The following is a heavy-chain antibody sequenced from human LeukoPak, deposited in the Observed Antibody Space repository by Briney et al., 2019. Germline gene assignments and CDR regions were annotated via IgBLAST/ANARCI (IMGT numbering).Heavy chain of an antibody. Sequence: GGSLRLSCAASGFTFSDYYMSWIRQAPGKGLEWVSYISSSSRTIYYADSVKGRFAISRDNARTSLYLQINSLRAEDTAIYYCARVSGSSLTHYFDNWGQGTLVTVSS. J-gene: IGHJ4*02. V-gene: IGHV3-11*04. D-gene: IGHD1-26*01. CDR2: ISSSSRTI. CDR3: ARVSGSSLTHYFDN. CDR1: GFTFSDYY.